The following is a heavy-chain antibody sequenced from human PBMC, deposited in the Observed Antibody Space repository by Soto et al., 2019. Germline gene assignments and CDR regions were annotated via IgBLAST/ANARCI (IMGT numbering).Heavy chain of an antibody. D-gene: IGHD3-3*01. CDR1: GYSFTSYW. V-gene: IGHV5-51*01. CDR3: ARTTIFGVVIIDY. J-gene: IGHJ4*02. Sequence: GESLKISCKASGYSFTSYWIGWVRQMPGKGLEWMGIIYPGDSDTRNSPSFEGQVTISADKSISTAYLQWSSLKASDTAMYYCARTTIFGVVIIDYWGQGTLVTVS. CDR2: IYPGDSDT.